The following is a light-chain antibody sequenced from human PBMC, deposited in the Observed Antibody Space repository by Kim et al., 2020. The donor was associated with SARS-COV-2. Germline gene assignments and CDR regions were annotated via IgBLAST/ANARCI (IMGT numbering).Light chain of an antibody. Sequence: EIVLTQSPGTLSLSPGERATLSCRASQSVSSSYLAWYQQKPGQAPRLLIYGASSRATGIPDRFSGSGSGTDFTLTISILEPEDFAVYYCQQYDTFGQGTKLEI. J-gene: IGKJ2*01. CDR3: QQYDT. V-gene: IGKV3-20*01. CDR1: QSVSSSY. CDR2: GAS.